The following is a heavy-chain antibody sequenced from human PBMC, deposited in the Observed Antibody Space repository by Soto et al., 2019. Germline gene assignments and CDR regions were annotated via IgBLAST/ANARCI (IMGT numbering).Heavy chain of an antibody. CDR1: GGTFSRFA. Sequence: QVQLVQSGAEAEKPGSSVRVSCKVLGGTFSRFALSWVRQAPGQGLEWIGGIVPNFGVTNYAQNFQGRVSITADESTGTAYMDLSILRSDDTAVYYCARPDEGGYDSNHHSYYALDVWGQGTTVTVSS. J-gene: IGHJ6*02. CDR2: IVPNFGVT. CDR3: ARPDEGGYDSNHHSYYALDV. D-gene: IGHD3-22*01. V-gene: IGHV1-69*01.